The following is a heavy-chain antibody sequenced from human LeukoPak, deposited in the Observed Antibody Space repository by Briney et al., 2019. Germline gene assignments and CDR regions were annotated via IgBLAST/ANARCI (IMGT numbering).Heavy chain of an antibody. J-gene: IGHJ6*03. D-gene: IGHD6-13*01. Sequence: GGSLRPSCAASGFTFSNAWMSWVRQAPGKGLEWVGRIKSKTDGGTKDYAATVKGRFNTSRDDSRHTLYLQMNSLKTEDTAVYYCTRSSSWRDYYYYYYYMDGWGKGTTVTVSS. V-gene: IGHV3-15*01. CDR1: GFTFSNAW. CDR3: TRSSSWRDYYYYYYYMDG. CDR2: IKSKTDGGTK.